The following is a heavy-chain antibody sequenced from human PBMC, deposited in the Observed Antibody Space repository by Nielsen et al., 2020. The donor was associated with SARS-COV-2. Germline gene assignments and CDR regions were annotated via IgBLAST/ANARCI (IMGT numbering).Heavy chain of an antibody. J-gene: IGHJ4*02. V-gene: IGHV3-74*03. CDR3: ARLWDDGYYFDTGPYDY. CDR1: GFTFSDYR. CDR2: INPDETKT. D-gene: IGHD3-22*01. Sequence: GGSLRLSCAASGFTFSDYRMHWVRHAPGKGLVWVSHINPDETKTTYADSVKGRFTISKDNAKNTLYLQMNGLRAEDTAVYYCARLWDDGYYFDTGPYDYWGQGTLVTVSS.